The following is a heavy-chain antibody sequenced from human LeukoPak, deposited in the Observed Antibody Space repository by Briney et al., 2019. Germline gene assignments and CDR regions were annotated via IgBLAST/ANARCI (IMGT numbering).Heavy chain of an antibody. Sequence: PGESLRLSCAASGFTVSSYAMSWVRQAPWKGLEWVSVIGGSGATTSYADSVKGRFTISRDNSKNTVYLQMNSLRAEDTAVYYCAKRTTESSGWYSFDHWGQGTLVTVSS. D-gene: IGHD6-19*01. J-gene: IGHJ4*02. CDR3: AKRTTESSGWYSFDH. CDR2: IGGSGATT. CDR1: GFTVSSYA. V-gene: IGHV3-23*01.